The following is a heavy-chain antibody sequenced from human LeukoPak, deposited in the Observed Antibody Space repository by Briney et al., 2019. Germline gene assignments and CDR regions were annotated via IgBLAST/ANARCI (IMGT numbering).Heavy chain of an antibody. V-gene: IGHV5-51*01. D-gene: IGHD5-24*01. CDR1: GYSFTSYW. CDR2: IYPGDSDT. CDR3: ASRKKGMATAGFDY. J-gene: IGHJ4*02. Sequence: RGESLKISCKGSGYSFTSYWSGWVRQMPGKGLEWMGIIYPGDSDTRYSPSFQGQVTISAEKSISTAYLQWSSLKASDTALYYCASRKKGMATAGFDYWGQGTLVTVSS.